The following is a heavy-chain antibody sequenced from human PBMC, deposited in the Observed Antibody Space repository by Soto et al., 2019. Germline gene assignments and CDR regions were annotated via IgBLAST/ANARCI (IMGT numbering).Heavy chain of an antibody. D-gene: IGHD5-12*01. CDR2: INPNGGVT. J-gene: IGHJ6*03. V-gene: IGHV1-2*04. Sequence: QVQLVQSGAEVRKPGASVTVSCRSSGDSFNDYYIHWVRQAPGQGFEWMGWINPNGGVTKYAQKFQGWVSITRDTSIRTVDMQLSRIRSDDTAVYYCARESGGATATLDYYYFYMEVWGTGTTVNVSS. CDR3: ARESGGATATLDYYYFYMEV. CDR1: GDSFNDYY.